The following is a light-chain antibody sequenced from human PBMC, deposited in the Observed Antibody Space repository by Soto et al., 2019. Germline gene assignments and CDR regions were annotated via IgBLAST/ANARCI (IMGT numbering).Light chain of an antibody. CDR3: SSYTSSSTVV. CDR1: SSDVGGYNY. CDR2: DVS. J-gene: IGLJ2*01. V-gene: IGLV2-14*01. Sequence: QSALTQPASVSGSPGQSITISCTGTSSDVGGYNYVSWYQQHPVKAPKLMIYDVSNRPSGVSNRFSGSKSSNTASLTISGLQAEDEADYYCSSYTSSSTVVFGGGTKLTVL.